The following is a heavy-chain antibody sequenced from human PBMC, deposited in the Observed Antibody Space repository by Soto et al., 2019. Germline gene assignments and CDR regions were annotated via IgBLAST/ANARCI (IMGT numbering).Heavy chain of an antibody. CDR2: INAGNGNT. Sequence: ASVKVSCKASGYTFTSYAMHWVRQAPGQRLEWMGWINAGNGNTKYSQKFQGRVTITRDTSASTAYMELSSLRSEDTAVYYCARARGGRYHYYGLDVWGQGTTVTVSS. CDR3: ARARGGRYHYYGLDV. J-gene: IGHJ6*02. V-gene: IGHV1-3*01. D-gene: IGHD2-15*01. CDR1: GYTFTSYA.